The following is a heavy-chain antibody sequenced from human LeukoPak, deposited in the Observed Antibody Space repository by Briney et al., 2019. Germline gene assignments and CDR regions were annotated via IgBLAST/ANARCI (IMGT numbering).Heavy chain of an antibody. CDR2: ISYDGSNK. D-gene: IGHD5-18*01. J-gene: IGHJ4*02. CDR3: ARDGDITAMEY. CDR1: GFTFSSYG. Sequence: GGSLRLSCAASGFTFSSYGMHWVRQAPGKGLEWVAVISYDGSNKYYADSVKGRFTISRDNSKNTLYLQMNSLRAEDTAVYYCARDGDITAMEYWGQGTLVTVSS. V-gene: IGHV3-30*03.